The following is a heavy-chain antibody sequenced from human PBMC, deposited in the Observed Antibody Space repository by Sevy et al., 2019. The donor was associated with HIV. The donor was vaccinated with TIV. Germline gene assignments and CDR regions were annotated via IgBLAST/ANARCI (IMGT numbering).Heavy chain of an antibody. D-gene: IGHD3-3*01. CDR2: IKQDGSEK. V-gene: IGHV3-7*01. CDR3: ARRLGYDFWSGYYTSYYYYGMDV. Sequence: GGSLRLSCAASGFTFSSYWMSRVRQAPGKGLEWVANIKQDGSEKYYVDSVKGRFTISRDNAKNSLYLQMNSLRAEDTAVYYCARRLGYDFWSGYYTSYYYYGMDVWGQGTTVTVSS. CDR1: GFTFSSYW. J-gene: IGHJ6*02.